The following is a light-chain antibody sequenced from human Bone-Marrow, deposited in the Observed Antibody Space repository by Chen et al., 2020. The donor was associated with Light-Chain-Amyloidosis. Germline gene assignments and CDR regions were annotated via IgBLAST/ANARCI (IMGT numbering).Light chain of an antibody. V-gene: IGKV2-28*01. Sequence: DIVLTQSPLSLPVTPGAPASISCRSSQSLLHSSGYNSLDWYLQKPGQSPQLLIYLSSTRASGVPDRFSGSGSGTDFTLKISRVEAEDVGVYYCMQALQIPHTFGQGTKLEIK. J-gene: IGKJ2*01. CDR2: LSS. CDR3: MQALQIPHT. CDR1: QSLLHSSGYNS.